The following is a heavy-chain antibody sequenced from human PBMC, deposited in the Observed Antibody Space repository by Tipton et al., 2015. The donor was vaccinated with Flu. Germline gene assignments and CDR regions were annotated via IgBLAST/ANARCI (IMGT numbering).Heavy chain of an antibody. CDR1: GFTFRRYG. Sequence: SLRLSCVASGFTFRRYGMHWVRQAPGKGLEWVAVTWFDGIQRNYAESVKGRFTISRDNTKNSLYLQMNSLRAEDTAVYYCARDHPPSITVLGEITDYFGMAVWGQGTTVTVSS. CDR3: ARDHPPSITVLGEITDYFGMAV. D-gene: IGHD3-3*01. J-gene: IGHJ6*02. CDR2: TWFDGIQR. V-gene: IGHV3-33*01.